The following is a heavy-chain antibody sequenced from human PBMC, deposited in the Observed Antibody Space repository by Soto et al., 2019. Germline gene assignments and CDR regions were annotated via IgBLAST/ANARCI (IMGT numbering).Heavy chain of an antibody. CDR3: AREGGNYFYGMDV. CDR1: GFTFSNYW. CDR2: INGDGGST. Sequence: WGSLRLSCAASGFTFSNYWMHWVRQAPGKGLVWVSRINGDGGSTTYADSVKGRFTISRDNAKNTLYLQMNNLRAEDTAVYYCAREGGNYFYGMDVWGQGTTVTVSS. V-gene: IGHV3-74*01. J-gene: IGHJ6*02.